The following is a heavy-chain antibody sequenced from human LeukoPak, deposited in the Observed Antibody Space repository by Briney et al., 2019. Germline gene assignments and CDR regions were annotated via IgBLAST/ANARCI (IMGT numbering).Heavy chain of an antibody. CDR2: ISYDGSNK. CDR1: GFTFSSYA. D-gene: IGHD6-19*01. Sequence: GGSLRLSCAASGFTFSSYAMHWVRQAPGKGLEWVAVISYDGSNKYYADSVKGRFTISRDNSKNTLYLQMNSLRAEDTAVYYCARDGVADNFDYWGQGTLVTVSS. CDR3: ARDGVADNFDY. V-gene: IGHV3-30*04. J-gene: IGHJ4*02.